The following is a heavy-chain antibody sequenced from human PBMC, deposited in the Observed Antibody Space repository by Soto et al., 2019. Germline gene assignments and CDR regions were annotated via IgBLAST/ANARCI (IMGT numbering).Heavy chain of an antibody. Sequence: PGGSLRLSCAASGFTLSSYGMHWVRQAPGKGLEWVAVIWYDGSNKYYADSVKGRFTNSRDNSKNTLYLQMNSLRAEDTAVYYCARNPKYYDFWSGYQSDYYYYGMDVWGQGTTVTVPS. CDR3: ARNPKYYDFWSGYQSDYYYYGMDV. J-gene: IGHJ6*02. CDR2: IWYDGSNK. D-gene: IGHD3-3*01. CDR1: GFTLSSYG. V-gene: IGHV3-33*01.